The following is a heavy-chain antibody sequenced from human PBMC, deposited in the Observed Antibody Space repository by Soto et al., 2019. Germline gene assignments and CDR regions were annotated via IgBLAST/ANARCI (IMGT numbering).Heavy chain of an antibody. V-gene: IGHV4-34*02. Sequence: QVHLQQRGAGLLKPSETLSLNCVVSGESFSGYYWSWIRQTPGMGLEWIGDVDHRGSTTYNPSVNNRASISIESSKNLFSLELTSVTAADTALYFCARYEYGNSLYGVDVWGQGTRVTVSS. CDR2: VDHRGST. CDR1: GESFSGYY. J-gene: IGHJ6*02. CDR3: ARYEYGNSLYGVDV. D-gene: IGHD1-7*01.